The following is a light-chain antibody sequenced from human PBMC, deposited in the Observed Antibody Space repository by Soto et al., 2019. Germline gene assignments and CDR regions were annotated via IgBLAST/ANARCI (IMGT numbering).Light chain of an antibody. CDR2: SNN. J-gene: IGLJ2*01. Sequence: QSVLTQPPSASGTPGHRVTISCSGRSSNIGSNAVNWYQQFPGTAPKLLIYSNNQRPSGVPDRFSGSKSGTSASLAISGLQSEDEADYYCAAWDDSLNGRLFGGGTKLTVL. CDR3: AAWDDSLNGRL. CDR1: SSNIGSNA. V-gene: IGLV1-44*01.